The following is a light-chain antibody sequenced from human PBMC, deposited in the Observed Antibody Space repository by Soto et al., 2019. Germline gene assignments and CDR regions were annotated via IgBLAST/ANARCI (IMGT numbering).Light chain of an antibody. Sequence: EIVLTQSPGTLSLSPGERATLSCRASQSVSSSYLAWYQQKPGQAPRLLIYGASSRATGIPDRFSGSGSGTDFTLTISRLKPEDFAVYYCQQEFTFGPGTKVDIK. V-gene: IGKV3-20*01. CDR1: QSVSSSY. J-gene: IGKJ3*01. CDR3: QQEFT. CDR2: GAS.